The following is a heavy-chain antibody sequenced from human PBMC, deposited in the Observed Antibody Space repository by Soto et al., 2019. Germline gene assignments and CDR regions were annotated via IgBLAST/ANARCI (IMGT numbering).Heavy chain of an antibody. CDR1: GYTFTNYG. CDR2: ISAYNGNT. D-gene: IGHD5-18*01. J-gene: IGHJ4*02. CDR3: ARGSVGYGSYYFDS. V-gene: IGHV1-18*04. Sequence: ASVKVSCKASGYTFTNYGITWVRQAPGQGLEWMGWISAYNGNTNYAQKLQGRVTMTTDTSTSTAYMELRSLRSDDTAVYYCARGSVGYGSYYFDSWGQGMLVTVSS.